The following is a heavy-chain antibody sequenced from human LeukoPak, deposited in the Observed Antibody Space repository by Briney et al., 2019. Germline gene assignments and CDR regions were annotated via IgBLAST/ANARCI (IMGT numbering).Heavy chain of an antibody. CDR2: ICGSGGST. CDR1: GFTFSSYA. CDR3: AKAYYYDSSGRYYFDY. Sequence: GGSLRLSCAAPGFTFSSYAMSWVRQAPGKGLEWVSAICGSGGSTYYADSVKGRFTISRDNSKNTLYLQMNSLRAEDTAVYYCAKAYYYDSSGRYYFDYWGQGTLVTVSS. V-gene: IGHV3-23*01. J-gene: IGHJ4*02. D-gene: IGHD3-22*01.